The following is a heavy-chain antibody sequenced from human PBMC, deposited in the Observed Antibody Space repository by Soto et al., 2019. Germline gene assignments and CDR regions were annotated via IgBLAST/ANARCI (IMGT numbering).Heavy chain of an antibody. D-gene: IGHD3-16*01. J-gene: IGHJ4*02. CDR3: AMGGTPIDY. Sequence: QVQLVQSGAEVKKPGASVKVSCKASGYTFTNFGIRWVRQAPGQGLEWMGWISAYNGNTNYSQKFQGRVTMTTDTTTSTAYMEVRSLGFDDTAVYYCAMGGTPIDYWGQGTLVTVSS. CDR1: GYTFTNFG. V-gene: IGHV1-18*01. CDR2: ISAYNGNT.